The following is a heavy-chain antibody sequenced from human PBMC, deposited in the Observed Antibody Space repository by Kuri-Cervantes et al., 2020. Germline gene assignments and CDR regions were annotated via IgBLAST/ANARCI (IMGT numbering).Heavy chain of an antibody. CDR1: GGSVSSGSYY. J-gene: IGHJ3*01. CDR2: IYYSGST. Sequence: SETLSLTCTVSGGSVSSGSYYWSWIRQPPGKGLEWIGYIYYSGSTNYNPSLKSRVTISVDTSKNQFSLKLSSVTAADTAVYYCARVLWRGGNDHWGQGTMVTVSS. V-gene: IGHV4-61*01. D-gene: IGHD2-15*01. CDR3: ARVLWRGGNDH.